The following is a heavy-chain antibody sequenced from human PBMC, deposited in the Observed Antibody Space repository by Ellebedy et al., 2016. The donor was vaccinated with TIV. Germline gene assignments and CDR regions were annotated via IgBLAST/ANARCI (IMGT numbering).Heavy chain of an antibody. CDR1: GFTFSSYA. J-gene: IGHJ4*02. Sequence: GESLKISCAASGFTFSSYAMSWVRQAPGKGLEWVSTISNTGSRTYYADSVEGRFIISRDNSKKTLYLQMNSLRAKDKAVYYCAKGRGGGSDSSAPRYYFDYWGLGTLVTVSS. CDR2: ISNTGSRT. CDR3: AKGRGGGSDSSAPRYYFDY. D-gene: IGHD3-22*01. V-gene: IGHV3-23*01.